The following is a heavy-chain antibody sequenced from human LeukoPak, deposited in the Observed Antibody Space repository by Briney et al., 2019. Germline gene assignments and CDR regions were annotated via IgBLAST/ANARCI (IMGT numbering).Heavy chain of an antibody. CDR2: VSGSGSST. CDR3: AKLTDFWSGYRPLYYMDV. Sequence: GGSLRLSCAASGFTFSSHAMSWVRQAPGKGLEWVSTVSGSGSSTYYADSAEGRFAISRDNSKNTLYLQMNRLRAEDSAVYYCAKLTDFWSGYRPLYYMDVWGKGTTVTAS. D-gene: IGHD3-3*01. CDR1: GFTFSSHA. J-gene: IGHJ6*03. V-gene: IGHV3-23*01.